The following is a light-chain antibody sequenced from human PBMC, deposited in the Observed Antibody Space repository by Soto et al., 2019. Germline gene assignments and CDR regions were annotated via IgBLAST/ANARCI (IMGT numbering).Light chain of an antibody. Sequence: DIVMTQSPATLSVAPGERVTFSCRASQGVSRKLAWYQHKPGQAPRLLIYGASSRATGIPDRFSGSGSGTDFTLAISRVESEDFAVYYCQQYLSLPITFGQGTRLEIK. V-gene: IGKV3D-15*01. J-gene: IGKJ5*01. CDR1: QGVSRK. CDR3: QQYLSLPIT. CDR2: GAS.